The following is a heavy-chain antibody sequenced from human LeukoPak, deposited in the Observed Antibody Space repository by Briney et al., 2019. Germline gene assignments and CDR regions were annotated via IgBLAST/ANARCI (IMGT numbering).Heavy chain of an antibody. J-gene: IGHJ5*02. CDR2: ISGSGGST. CDR1: GFTFSSYA. V-gene: IGHV3-23*01. Sequence: GSLRLSCAASGFTFSSYAMSWVRQAPGKGLEWVSAISGSGGSTYYADSVKGRFTISRDNSKNTLYLQMNSLRAEDTAVYYCANGYSSGWYAPWGQGTLVTVSS. D-gene: IGHD6-19*01. CDR3: ANGYSSGWYAP.